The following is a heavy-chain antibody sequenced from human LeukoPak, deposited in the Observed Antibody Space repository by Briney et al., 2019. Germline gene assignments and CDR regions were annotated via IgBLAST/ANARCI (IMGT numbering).Heavy chain of an antibody. Sequence: GGSLRLSCAVSGLTFSTYTMHWVRQAPGQGLEWVAVISYDGTNKYYVDSVRGRFFISRDNSKNTLFLQMNSLRGEDTAVYYCARDRTPFGVIQSSPFAYWGQGTLVTVSS. CDR1: GLTFSTYT. D-gene: IGHD3-3*01. CDR3: ARDRTPFGVIQSSPFAY. J-gene: IGHJ4*02. V-gene: IGHV3-30*03. CDR2: ISYDGTNK.